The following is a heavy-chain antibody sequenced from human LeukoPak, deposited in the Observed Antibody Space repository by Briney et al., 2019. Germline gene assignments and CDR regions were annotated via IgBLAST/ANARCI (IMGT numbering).Heavy chain of an antibody. D-gene: IGHD5-18*01. Sequence: PETLSLTCAVYGGSFSGYYWSWIRQPPGKGLEWIGEINHSGSTNYNPSLKSRVTISVDTSKNQFSLKLSSVTAADTAVYYCAGGTAGYGYSDYWGQGTLVTVSS. V-gene: IGHV4-34*01. CDR3: AGGTAGYGYSDY. J-gene: IGHJ4*02. CDR2: INHSGST. CDR1: GGSFSGYY.